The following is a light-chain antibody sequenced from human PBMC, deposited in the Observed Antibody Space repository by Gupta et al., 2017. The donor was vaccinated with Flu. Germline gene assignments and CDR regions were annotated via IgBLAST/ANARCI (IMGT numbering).Light chain of an antibody. V-gene: IGLV3-9*01. CDR3: QVWDSTFYV. CDR2: RDS. Sequence: DLGKTARSTCGGNNIESKNVHWYQQKPGQAPVLVIYRDSNRPSGTRERFSGSNSGNTATLTISRAQDGDEDDYYCQVWDSTFYVFGTGTKVTVL. CDR1: NIESKN. J-gene: IGLJ1*01.